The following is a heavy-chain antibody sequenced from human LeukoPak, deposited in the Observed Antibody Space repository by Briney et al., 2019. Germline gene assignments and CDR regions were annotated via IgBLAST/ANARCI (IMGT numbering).Heavy chain of an antibody. Sequence: PGGSLRLSCAASGFTVSSNYMSWVRQAPGKGLEWVSVIYSGGSIYYADSVKGRFTISRDNSKNTLYLQMNSLRAEDTAVYYCARNSNYYMDVWGKGTTVTVSS. CDR3: ARNSNYYMDV. D-gene: IGHD4-11*01. CDR1: GFTVSSNY. V-gene: IGHV3-53*01. J-gene: IGHJ6*03. CDR2: IYSGGSI.